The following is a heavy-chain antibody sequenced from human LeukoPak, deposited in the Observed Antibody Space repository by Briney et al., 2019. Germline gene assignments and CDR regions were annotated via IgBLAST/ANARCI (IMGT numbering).Heavy chain of an antibody. CDR2: IYSSGTT. CDR3: ARYSSSWGFFDY. D-gene: IGHD6-13*01. CDR1: GGSISSFY. J-gene: IGHJ4*02. V-gene: IGHV4-59*08. Sequence: SETLSLTCTVSGGSISSFYWSWIRQPPGKGLEWIGYIYSSGTTNYNPSLKSRVTISVDTSKNQFSLRLSSVTAADTAVYYCARYSSSWGFFDYWGQGTLVTVSS.